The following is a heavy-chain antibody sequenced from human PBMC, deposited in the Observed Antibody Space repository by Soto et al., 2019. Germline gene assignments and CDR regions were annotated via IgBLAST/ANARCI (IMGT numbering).Heavy chain of an antibody. Sequence: EVQLLESGGGLVQPGGSLRLSCAASGFTFSSYAMSWVRQAPGKGLEWVSAISGSGGSTYYADSVKGRFTISRDNSKNTLYLQMNSLRAEDTAVYYCAKKIPQCDSGGSCYNYWGQGTLVTVSS. J-gene: IGHJ4*02. CDR2: ISGSGGST. D-gene: IGHD2-15*01. CDR3: AKKIPQCDSGGSCYNY. CDR1: GFTFSSYA. V-gene: IGHV3-23*01.